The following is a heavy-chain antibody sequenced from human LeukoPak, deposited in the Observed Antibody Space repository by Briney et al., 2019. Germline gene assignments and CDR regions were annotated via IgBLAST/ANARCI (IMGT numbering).Heavy chain of an antibody. CDR1: GYTFTSYD. V-gene: IGHV1-8*01. D-gene: IGHD3-10*01. CDR3: ATDPGSLGGDY. CDR2: MNPNSGNT. J-gene: IGHJ4*02. Sequence: ASVTVSCKASGYTFTSYDINWVRQASGQGLEWMGWMNPNSGNTGYAQKFQGRVTMTRNTSISTAFMELGSLRSEDTAVYYCATDPGSLGGDYWGQGTLVTVSS.